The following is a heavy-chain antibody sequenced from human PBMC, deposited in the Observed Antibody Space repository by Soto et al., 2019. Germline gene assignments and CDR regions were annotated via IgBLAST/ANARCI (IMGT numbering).Heavy chain of an antibody. J-gene: IGHJ4*02. D-gene: IGHD7-27*01. CDR2: INHSGST. CDR3: ARGWGNERTGPNDS. V-gene: IGHV4-34*01. Sequence: QVQLQQWGAGLLKPSETLSLTCAVYGGSFSGYYWSWIRQPPGKGLEWIGEINHSGSTNYNPSLKSRVTISVDTSKNQFSLKLSSVTAADTAVYYCARGWGNERTGPNDSWGQGTLVTVSS. CDR1: GGSFSGYY.